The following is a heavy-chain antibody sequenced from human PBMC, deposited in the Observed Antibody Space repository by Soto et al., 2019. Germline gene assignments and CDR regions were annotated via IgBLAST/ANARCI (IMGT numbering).Heavy chain of an antibody. D-gene: IGHD3-3*01. V-gene: IGHV4-34*01. CDR2: INHSGST. J-gene: IGHJ4*02. CDR1: GGSFSGYY. CDR3: ASGYDFWSGYYTCDY. Sequence: TSETLSLTCAVYGGSFSGYYWSWIRQPPGKGLEWIGEINHSGSTNYNPSLKSRVTISVDTSKNQFSLKLSSVTAADTAVYYCASGYDFWSGYYTCDYWGQGTLVTVSS.